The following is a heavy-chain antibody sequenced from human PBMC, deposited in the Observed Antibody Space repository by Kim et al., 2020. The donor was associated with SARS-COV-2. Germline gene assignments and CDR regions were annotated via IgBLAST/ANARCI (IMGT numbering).Heavy chain of an antibody. Sequence: ADDVKGRVTSTRHNSKNTLYLQMNSLRVEDTAVYDCARGELFHSNYGMDVWGQGTTVTVSS. V-gene: IGHV3-30*07. J-gene: IGHJ6*02. D-gene: IGHD1-26*01. CDR3: ARGELFHSNYGMDV.